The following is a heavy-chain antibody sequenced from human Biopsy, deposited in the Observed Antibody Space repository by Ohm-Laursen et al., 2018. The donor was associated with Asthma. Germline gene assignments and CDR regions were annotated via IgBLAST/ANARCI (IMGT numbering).Heavy chain of an antibody. Sequence: SLRLSCTASGFTLSDYYMSWIRQAPGKGLEWVSYISSSGSTIYYADSVKGRFTISRDNAKNSLYLQMNSLRAEDTAVYYCARDREVYGSGIGALYYYYYYGMDVWGQGTTVTVSS. CDR1: GFTLSDYY. CDR2: ISSSGSTI. V-gene: IGHV3-11*01. D-gene: IGHD3-10*01. J-gene: IGHJ6*02. CDR3: ARDREVYGSGIGALYYYYYYGMDV.